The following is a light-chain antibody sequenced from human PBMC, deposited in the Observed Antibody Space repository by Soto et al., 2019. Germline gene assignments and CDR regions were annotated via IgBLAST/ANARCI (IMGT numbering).Light chain of an antibody. CDR3: RKYSTAIT. J-gene: IGKJ5*01. CDR1: QDISNY. V-gene: IGKV1-33*01. Sequence: SQITHSPSSLSASVGDRVTITCQASQDISNYLSWYQQKLGKAPKLLIYDASTLETGVPSRFSGSGSGTDFTFTMSSLEAEEFATYQCRKYSTAITFGQGTRLEIK. CDR2: DAS.